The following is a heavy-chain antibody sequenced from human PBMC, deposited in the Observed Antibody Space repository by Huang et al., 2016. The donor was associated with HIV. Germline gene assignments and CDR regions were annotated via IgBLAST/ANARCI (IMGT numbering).Heavy chain of an antibody. V-gene: IGHV1-46*03. CDR2: VNPMGGGA. CDR3: AREGITPSGTEVSGFDF. D-gene: IGHD6-13*01. Sequence: QVQLVQSGAEVKKPGASVTISCKASGFSILIYYIHWVRQAPGQGLEWMGIVNPMGGGAEYAQKVKGRGTMTRDTSTRTLYMELSSLRSEDTAVYYCAREGITPSGTEVSGFDFWGQGTPVSVSS. CDR1: GFSILIYY. J-gene: IGHJ5*01.